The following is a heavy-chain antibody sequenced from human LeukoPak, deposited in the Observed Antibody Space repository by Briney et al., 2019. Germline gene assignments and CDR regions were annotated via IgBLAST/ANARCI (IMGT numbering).Heavy chain of an antibody. D-gene: IGHD5-18*01. CDR3: ARVGERGYSYGIFDY. Sequence: ASVKVSCKAPGYTFTGYYMHWVRQAPGQGLEWMGWINPNSGGTNYAQKFQGRVTMTRDTSISTAYMELSRLRSDDTAVYYCARVGERGYSYGIFDYWGQGTLVTVSS. V-gene: IGHV1-2*02. CDR1: GYTFTGYY. J-gene: IGHJ4*02. CDR2: INPNSGGT.